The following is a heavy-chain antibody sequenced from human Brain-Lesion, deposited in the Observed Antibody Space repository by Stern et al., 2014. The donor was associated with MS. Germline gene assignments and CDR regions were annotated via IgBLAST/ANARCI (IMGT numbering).Heavy chain of an antibody. CDR3: ARGARYSDSSGYYFYFDY. D-gene: IGHD3-22*01. CDR1: GGSINSGGYY. Sequence: QVQLQESGPGLVKPSQTLPLTCTVSGGSINSGGYYWGWIRQYPGKGLEWIGYIYYTGSAYYDPSLKSRLSMSIDTSKNQFSLNLNSVTAADTAVYYCARGARYSDSSGYYFYFDYWGQGTLVTVSS. CDR2: IYYTGSA. J-gene: IGHJ4*02. V-gene: IGHV4-31*03.